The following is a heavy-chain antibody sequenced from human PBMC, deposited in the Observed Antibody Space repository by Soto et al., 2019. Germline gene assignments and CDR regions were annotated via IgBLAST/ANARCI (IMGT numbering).Heavy chain of an antibody. D-gene: IGHD6-13*01. CDR2: ISGSGGST. V-gene: IGHV3-23*01. CDR1: GFTFSSYA. CDR3: AKSPHPGYSSSWYKGPTFDY. Sequence: GGSLRLSCAASGFTFSSYAMSWVRQAPGKGLEWVSAISGSGGSTYYADSVKGRFTISRDNSKNTLYLQMNSLRAEDTAVYYCAKSPHPGYSSSWYKGPTFDYWGQGTLVTVSS. J-gene: IGHJ4*02.